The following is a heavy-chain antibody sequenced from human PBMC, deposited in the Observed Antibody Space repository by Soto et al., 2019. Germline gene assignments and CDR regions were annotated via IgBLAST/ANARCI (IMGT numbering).Heavy chain of an antibody. CDR2: ISYDGSNK. D-gene: IGHD6-6*01. V-gene: IGHV3-30*18. J-gene: IGHJ6*02. Sequence: TGGSLRLSCAASGFTFSSYGMHWVRQAPGKGLEWVAVISYDGSNKYYADSVKGRFTISRDNSKSTLFLQMNSLRAEDTAVYYCAKDSLVAARYYYGMDVWGQGTTVTVSS. CDR1: GFTFSSYG. CDR3: AKDSLVAARYYYGMDV.